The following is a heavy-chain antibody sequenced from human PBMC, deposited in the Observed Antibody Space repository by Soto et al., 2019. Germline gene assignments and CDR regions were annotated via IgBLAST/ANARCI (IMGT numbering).Heavy chain of an antibody. CDR3: ARDLQTEGRLLLFGELVRSYYDYCRDV. V-gene: IGHV3-11*01. D-gene: IGHD3-10*01. CDR2: ISSRGSTI. Sequence: QVQLVASGGGLVKPGGSLRLSCAASGVTFSDYYMSWIRQAPGKGLEWVSYISSRGSTIYYADSVKGRCTISRDNATNSLYMQMNSLRAEDTSVYYCARDLQTEGRLLLFGELVRSYYDYCRDVCGKGTTGTVAS. J-gene: IGHJ6*04. CDR1: GVTFSDYY.